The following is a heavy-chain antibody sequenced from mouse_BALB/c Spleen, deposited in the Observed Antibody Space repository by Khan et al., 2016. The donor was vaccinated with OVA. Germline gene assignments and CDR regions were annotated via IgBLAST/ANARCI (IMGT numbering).Heavy chain of an antibody. CDR2: INTGGAYT. CDR3: SRLAYYYNSEGFAY. Sequence: EVQLKESGGDFVRPGGSLKLSCAASGFTFSTYGMSWVRQTPDKRLEWVATINTGGAYTYYPDSVKGRFTISRDNAKNTLYLHLNSLKSDDTAIYYCSRLAYYYNSEGFAYWGQGTLVTVSA. CDR1: GFTFSTYG. J-gene: IGHJ3*01. D-gene: IGHD1-1*01. V-gene: IGHV5-6*01.